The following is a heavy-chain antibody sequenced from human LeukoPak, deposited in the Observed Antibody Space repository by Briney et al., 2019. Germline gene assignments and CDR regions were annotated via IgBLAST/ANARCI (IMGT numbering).Heavy chain of an antibody. CDR2: LIPIFGTA. CDR3: ARYPYDILTGYPNYYGMDV. D-gene: IGHD3-9*01. Sequence: ASVKVSCKASGGTFSSYAISWVRQAPGQVLEWMGGLIPIFGTANYGQEFQGRVTITADESTSTAYMELSSLRSEDTAVYYCARYPYDILTGYPNYYGMDVWGQGTTVTVSS. V-gene: IGHV1-69*13. CDR1: GGTFSSYA. J-gene: IGHJ6*02.